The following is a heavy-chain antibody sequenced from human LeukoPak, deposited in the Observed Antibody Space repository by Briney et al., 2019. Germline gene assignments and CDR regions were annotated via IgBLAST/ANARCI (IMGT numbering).Heavy chain of an antibody. V-gene: IGHV4-34*01. J-gene: IGHJ6*03. Sequence: SETLSLTCAVYGGSFTGSYWSWIRQPPGKGVERIGEINHSGSTNYNPSLKSRVTISVDTSKNQFSLKLSSVTAADTAVYYCARVGYCSSTRNYYYYYYMDVWGKGTTLTVSS. CDR3: ARVGYCSSTRNYYYYYYMDV. CDR1: GGSFTGSY. CDR2: INHSGST. D-gene: IGHD2-2*01.